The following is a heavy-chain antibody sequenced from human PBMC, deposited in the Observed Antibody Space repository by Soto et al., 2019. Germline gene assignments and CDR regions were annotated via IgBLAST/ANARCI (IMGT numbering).Heavy chain of an antibody. Sequence: QVQLVQSGAEVKKPGASVKVSCKASGYTFTSYAIYWVRQAPGQRLEGMGWINAGNGNTKYSQKFQDRVTITRDTSASTTYMELSSLRSEDTAVYYCARGSEPAYSSWYINGDYWGQGTLVTVSS. CDR3: ARGSEPAYSSWYINGDY. CDR2: INAGNGNT. D-gene: IGHD6-13*01. CDR1: GYTFTSYA. J-gene: IGHJ4*02. V-gene: IGHV1-3*01.